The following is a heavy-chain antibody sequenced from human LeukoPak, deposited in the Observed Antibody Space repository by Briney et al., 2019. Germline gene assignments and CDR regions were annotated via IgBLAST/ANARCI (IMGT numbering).Heavy chain of an antibody. CDR3: VGEAAAGDY. D-gene: IGHD6-13*01. V-gene: IGHV3-7*01. J-gene: IGHJ4*02. CDR2: INHGGSEK. CDR1: GFTFSNYW. Sequence: PGGSLRLSCAASGFTFSNYWMSWVRQAPGKGLEWVANINHGGSEKYYVDSVKGRFTISRDNGKNSLFLQMNNLRAEDTALYYCVGEAAAGDYWGQGTLVTVSS.